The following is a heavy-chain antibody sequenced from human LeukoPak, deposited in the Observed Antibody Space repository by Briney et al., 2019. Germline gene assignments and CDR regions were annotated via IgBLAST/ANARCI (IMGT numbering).Heavy chain of an antibody. Sequence: GSVKVSCKASGYTFTGYYMHWVRQAPGQGLEWMGWINPNSGGTNYAQKFQGRVTMTRDTSISTAYMELSRLRSDDTAVYYCARDFRVGATRRYDAFDIWGQGTMVTVSS. CDR2: INPNSGGT. V-gene: IGHV1-2*02. J-gene: IGHJ3*02. CDR3: ARDFRVGATRRYDAFDI. D-gene: IGHD1-26*01. CDR1: GYTFTGYY.